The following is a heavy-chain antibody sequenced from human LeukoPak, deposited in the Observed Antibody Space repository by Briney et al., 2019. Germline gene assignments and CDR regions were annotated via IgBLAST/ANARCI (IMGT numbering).Heavy chain of an antibody. J-gene: IGHJ4*02. D-gene: IGHD3-22*01. CDR2: TNPNSGNA. Sequence: ASVKVSCKASGDAVSNYDINWVRQATGQWLELMGWTNPNSGNAGSAQKFQGRVTMTRDTSISTAYMELSSLSSEDTAVYYCARGVAYYDSSGSYLYYFDYWGQGTLVTVSS. CDR1: GDAVSNYD. CDR3: ARGVAYYDSSGSYLYYFDY. V-gene: IGHV1-8*01.